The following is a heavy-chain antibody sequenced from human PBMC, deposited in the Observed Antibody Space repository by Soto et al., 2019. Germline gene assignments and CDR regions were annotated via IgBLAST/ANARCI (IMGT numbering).Heavy chain of an antibody. CDR1: GYTFTNYD. J-gene: IGHJ4*02. CDR3: ARVGGNWNDDYFDY. D-gene: IGHD1-1*01. CDR2: MNPNSGDT. Sequence: ASVKVSFKASGYTFTNYDINWVLQATGQGPEWMGCMNPNSGDTGYAQNFQGRVTTTRDTSIRTAYMELSSLRSEDTAVYYCARVGGNWNDDYFDYWGQGTLVTVSS. V-gene: IGHV1-8*01.